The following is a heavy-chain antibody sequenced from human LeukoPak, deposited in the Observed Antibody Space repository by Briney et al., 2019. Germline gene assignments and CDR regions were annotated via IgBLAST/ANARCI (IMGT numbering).Heavy chain of an antibody. CDR1: GFTFSSYW. D-gene: IGHD5-18*01. V-gene: IGHV3-7*01. J-gene: IGHJ4*02. CDR2: IKRDGSEK. CDR3: ARDGVDTAMVRAPDY. Sequence: PGGSLRLSCAASGFTFSSYWMSWVRQAPGKGLELVANIKRDGSEKYYVDSVNGRFTHSTDNAKNSLYLQMNSLRAEDTAVYYCARDGVDTAMVRAPDYWGQGTLATVSS.